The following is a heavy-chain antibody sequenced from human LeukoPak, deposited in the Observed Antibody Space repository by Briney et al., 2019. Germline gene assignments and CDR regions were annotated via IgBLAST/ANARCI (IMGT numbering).Heavy chain of an antibody. J-gene: IGHJ4*02. Sequence: AGGSLRLSCAASGFVFSNNCMYWVRHAPGRGLVWVSRINSDGSSIAYADSVKGRFTISRDNAKNTLFLQMNSLTVEDTAMYYCAKDLSGGANDYWGQGTLVTVSS. CDR2: INSDGSSI. V-gene: IGHV3-74*01. D-gene: IGHD6-25*01. CDR3: AKDLSGGANDY. CDR1: GFVFSNNC.